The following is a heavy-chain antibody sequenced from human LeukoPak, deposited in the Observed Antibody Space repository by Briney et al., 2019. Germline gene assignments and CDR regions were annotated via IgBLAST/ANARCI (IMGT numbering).Heavy chain of an antibody. CDR3: VRGYNSGNDY. CDR2: IKTDGSTT. CDR1: GFTFSSYW. J-gene: IGHJ4*02. V-gene: IGHV3-74*01. D-gene: IGHD6-19*01. Sequence: PGGSLRLSCAASGFTFSSYWMHWVRQAPGKGLVWVSRIKTDGSTTSYADSVKGRFTISRDNAKNMAYLQMNSLRAEDTAVYYCVRGYNSGNDYWGQGTLVTVSS.